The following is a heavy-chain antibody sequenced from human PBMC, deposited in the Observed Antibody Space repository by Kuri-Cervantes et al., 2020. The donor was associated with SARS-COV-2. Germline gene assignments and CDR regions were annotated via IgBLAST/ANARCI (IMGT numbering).Heavy chain of an antibody. CDR2: IIPIFGTA. CDR1: GGTFSSYA. D-gene: IGHD3-3*01. CDR3: ARAMNPNGDFWRIGWFDP. J-gene: IGHJ5*02. V-gene: IGHV1-69*13. Sequence: SVKVSCKASGGTFSSYAISWVRQAPGQGLEWMGGIIPIFGTANYAQKFQGRVTITADESTSTAYMELSSLRSEDTAVYYCARAMNPNGDFWRIGWFDPWGQGTLVVASS.